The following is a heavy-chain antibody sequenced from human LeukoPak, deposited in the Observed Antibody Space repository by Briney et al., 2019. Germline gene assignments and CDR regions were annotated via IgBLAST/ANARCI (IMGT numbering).Heavy chain of an antibody. J-gene: IGHJ6*03. CDR3: ARDKQVVPATSVFYYYMDV. D-gene: IGHD2-2*01. CDR2: VYHSGET. V-gene: IGHV4-30-2*01. CDR1: GGSVSSGDYY. Sequence: PSQTLSLTCTVSGGSVSSGDYYWSWIRQPPGKGLEWIGSVYHSGETYYNPSLNSRVTISVDRSKNQFSLKLSSVTAADTAVYYCARDKQVVPATSVFYYYMDVWGKGTTVTVSS.